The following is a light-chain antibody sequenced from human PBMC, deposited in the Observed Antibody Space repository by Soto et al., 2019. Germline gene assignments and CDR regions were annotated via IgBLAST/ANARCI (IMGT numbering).Light chain of an antibody. CDR1: SSDVGSYNL. Sequence: QSVLTQPASVSGSPGQSITISCTGTSSDVGSYNLVSWYQQHPGKAPKLMIYEGSKRPSGVSNRFSGSKSGNTASLPISGLQAEDEADYYCCSYAGSNTYVLGTGTKLTVL. V-gene: IGLV2-23*01. CDR2: EGS. CDR3: CSYAGSNTYV. J-gene: IGLJ1*01.